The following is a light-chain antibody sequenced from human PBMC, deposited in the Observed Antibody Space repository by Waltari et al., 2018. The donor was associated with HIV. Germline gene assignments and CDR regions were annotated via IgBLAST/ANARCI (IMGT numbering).Light chain of an antibody. CDR1: QSSCYGSNNKSF. V-gene: IGKV4-1*01. J-gene: IGKJ1*01. CDR3: HQYCGSPQT. CDR2: VAS. Sequence: DLLLTQFPDSLAVSLSERATINCRSSQSSCYGSNNKSFLAWYQHKPGQPPKLLIFVASIREFGVPDRFSGSGSGADFSLTISSLQAEDAALYCWHQYCGSPQTFGQGTKVEIK.